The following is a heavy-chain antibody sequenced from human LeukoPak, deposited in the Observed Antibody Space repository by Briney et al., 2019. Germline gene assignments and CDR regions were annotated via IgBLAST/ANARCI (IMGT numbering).Heavy chain of an antibody. D-gene: IGHD3-3*01. CDR2: INHSGST. J-gene: IGHJ4*02. CDR1: GGSFSGYY. Sequence: SETLSLTCAVYGGSFSGYYWSWIRQPPGKGLEWIGEINHSGSTNYNPSLKSRVTISVDTSRNQFSLKLSSVTAADTAVCYCARGFARITIFGVVIISAPFDYWGQGTLVTVSS. V-gene: IGHV4-34*01. CDR3: ARGFARITIFGVVIISAPFDY.